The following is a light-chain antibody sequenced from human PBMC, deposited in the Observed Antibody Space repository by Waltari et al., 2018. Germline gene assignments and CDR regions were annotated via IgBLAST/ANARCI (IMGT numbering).Light chain of an antibody. V-gene: IGLV6-57*04. J-gene: IGLJ3*02. CDR2: ENN. CDR3: QSYDNSNWV. Sequence: NFMLTQPHSVSESPGKTITISCTRSSGSIVSNYVQWYQQRPGSAPITMIHENNQRRLGVPDRFSGSIDSSSNSASLTISGLKTEDEADYYCQSYDNSNWVFGGGTKLTVL. CDR1: SGSIVSNY.